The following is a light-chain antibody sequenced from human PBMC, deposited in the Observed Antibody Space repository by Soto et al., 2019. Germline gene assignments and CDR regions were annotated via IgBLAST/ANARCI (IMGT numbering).Light chain of an antibody. V-gene: IGKV3-20*01. CDR2: GAS. CDR3: QQYGSSPKT. J-gene: IGKJ1*01. CDR1: QSVSSSY. Sequence: ELVLTQSPGTLSLSPGERATLSCRASQSVSSSYLAWYQQKPGQAPRLLIYGASSRATGIPDRFSGGGSGTDFTLTISRLEPEDFAVYYCQQYGSSPKTFGQGTKVDIK.